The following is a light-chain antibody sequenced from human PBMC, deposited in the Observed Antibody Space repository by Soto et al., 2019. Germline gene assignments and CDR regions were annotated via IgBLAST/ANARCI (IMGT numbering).Light chain of an antibody. CDR2: DVT. CDR3: SSYTSSSTPYV. V-gene: IGLV2-14*01. CDR1: SSDVGGYNY. J-gene: IGLJ1*01. Sequence: QSALTQPASVSGAPGQSITISRPGTSSDVGGYNYVSWYQQHPVKAPKLMIYDVTNRPSGVSDRFSGSKSGNTASLTISGLQAEDEADYYCSSYTSSSTPYVFGTGTKVTVL.